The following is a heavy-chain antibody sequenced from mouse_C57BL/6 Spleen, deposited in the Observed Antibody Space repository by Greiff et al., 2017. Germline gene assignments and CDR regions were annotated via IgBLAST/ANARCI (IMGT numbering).Heavy chain of an antibody. CDR2: IYPRDGST. Sequence: QVQLKQSGPELVKPGASVKLSCKASGYTFTSYDINWVKQRPGQGLEWIGWIYPRDGSTKYNEKFKGKATLTVDTSSSTAYMELHSLTSEDSAVYFGARDYYGSSYPAWFAYWGQGTLVTVSA. J-gene: IGHJ3*01. V-gene: IGHV1-85*01. D-gene: IGHD1-1*01. CDR1: GYTFTSYD. CDR3: ARDYYGSSYPAWFAY.